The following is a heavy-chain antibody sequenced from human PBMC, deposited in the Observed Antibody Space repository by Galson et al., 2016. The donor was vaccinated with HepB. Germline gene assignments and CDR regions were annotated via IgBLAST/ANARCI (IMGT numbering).Heavy chain of an antibody. J-gene: IGHJ4*02. V-gene: IGHV3-30*18. CDR3: AKDGRIYCSSASCHDHFHY. Sequence: SLRLSCAASGFTFSSYGMHWVRQAPGKGLEWVAFISYDGSNKKYADSVKGRFTISRDNSKKTLYLQMNSLRAEDTAVYHCAKDGRIYCSSASCHDHFHYWGQGTLVTVSS. CDR2: ISYDGSNK. CDR1: GFTFSSYG. D-gene: IGHD2-2*01.